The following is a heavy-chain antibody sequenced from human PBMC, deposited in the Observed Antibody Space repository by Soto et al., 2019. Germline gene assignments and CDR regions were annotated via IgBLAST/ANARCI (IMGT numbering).Heavy chain of an antibody. V-gene: IGHV3-23*01. CDR3: ARSLFLASTDTEPFDY. Sequence: EVQLLESGGGLVQPGGSLVLSCAASRFTFSSYAMSWVRQAPGKGLEWVSSISGGGNDAYYADSVKSRFNISRDNSKNTLYLQMSSLRADDTAVYYCARSLFLASTDTEPFDYWGQGALVTVSS. CDR1: RFTFSSYA. J-gene: IGHJ4*02. CDR2: ISGGGNDA. D-gene: IGHD3-3*02.